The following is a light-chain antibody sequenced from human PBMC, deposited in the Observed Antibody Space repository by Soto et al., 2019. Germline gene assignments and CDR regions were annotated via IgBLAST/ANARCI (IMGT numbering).Light chain of an antibody. CDR2: YDS. J-gene: IGLJ2*01. V-gene: IGLV3-21*04. CDR1: NIGSKS. CDR3: QVWDSSSDPVV. Sequence: SYELTQPPSVSVAPGKTARITCGGNNIGSKSVHWYQQKPGQAPVLVIYYDSDRPSGIPERLSGSNSGNTATLTISRVEDGDEADDYCQVWDSSSDPVVFGGGTKLTVL.